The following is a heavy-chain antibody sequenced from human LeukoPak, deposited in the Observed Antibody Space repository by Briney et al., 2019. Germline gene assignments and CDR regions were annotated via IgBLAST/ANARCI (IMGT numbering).Heavy chain of an antibody. D-gene: IGHD2-2*02. Sequence: PSETLSLTCTVSGGSITSSIDYWGWVRQPPGKGLEWIATIYYSTSNQYNPSLKSRVTMSVDTSKNQFSLKLSSMTAADTAVYYCARHQCSGTRCYNFYFYGMDVWGQGTTVTVSS. CDR3: ARHQCSGTRCYNFYFYGMDV. CDR1: GGSITSSIDY. J-gene: IGHJ6*02. CDR2: IYYSTSN. V-gene: IGHV4-39*01.